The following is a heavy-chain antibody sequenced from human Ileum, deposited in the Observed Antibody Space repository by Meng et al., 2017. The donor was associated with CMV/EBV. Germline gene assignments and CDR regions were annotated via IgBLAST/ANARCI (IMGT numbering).Heavy chain of an antibody. V-gene: IGHV4-61*01. CDR2: VYYSGST. Sequence: VSGASVNSDNNYWSWIRQPPGKGLEFIGYVYYSGSTNYNPFFKGRVTISVDTSKNQFSLKLTSVTAADTAVYYCTRGNTALWDNDHWGQGTLVTVSS. CDR1: GASVNSDNNY. D-gene: IGHD3-16*01. J-gene: IGHJ4*02. CDR3: TRGNTALWDNDH.